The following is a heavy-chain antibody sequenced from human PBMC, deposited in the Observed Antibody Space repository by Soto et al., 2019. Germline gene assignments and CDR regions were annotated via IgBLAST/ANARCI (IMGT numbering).Heavy chain of an antibody. Sequence: QVQLVQSGAEVKKPGASVKVSCKASGYTFTSYGISWVRQAPGQGLEWMGWISAYNGNTNYAQKLQGRVTMTTDTSTSTASMELRSLRSDDTAVYYCARYDFWSGYLDYYYGMDVWGQGTTVTVSS. CDR1: GYTFTSYG. J-gene: IGHJ6*02. CDR2: ISAYNGNT. D-gene: IGHD3-3*01. CDR3: ARYDFWSGYLDYYYGMDV. V-gene: IGHV1-18*01.